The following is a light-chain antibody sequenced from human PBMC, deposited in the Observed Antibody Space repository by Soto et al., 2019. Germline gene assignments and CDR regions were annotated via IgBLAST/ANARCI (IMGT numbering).Light chain of an antibody. CDR2: GTS. CDR3: QQYNDWPLT. V-gene: IGKV3D-15*01. J-gene: IGKJ4*01. CDR1: QSVSSKY. Sequence: DIVLTQSPGTLSLSPGERAPLSCRASQSVSSKYLAWYQQKPGQPPRVLIYGTSTRPTGIPARFSGSGSGTEFTLTISSLQSEDSAVYYCQQYNDWPLTFGGGTKVEIK.